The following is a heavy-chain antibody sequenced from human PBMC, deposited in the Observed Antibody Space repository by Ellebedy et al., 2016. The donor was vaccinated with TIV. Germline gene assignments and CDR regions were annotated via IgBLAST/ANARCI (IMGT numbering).Heavy chain of an antibody. D-gene: IGHD4-11*01. CDR3: AKGRTGRANPSDYDP. J-gene: IGHJ5*02. Sequence: MPSETLSLTCTVSGYSISSGYYWAWIRQPPGKGLEWIGSIFHSGSTYYNPSLKSRVTISLDASKNHFSLKLSSVTAADTAVYFCAKGRTGRANPSDYDPWGQGTLVTVSS. CDR1: GYSISSGYY. V-gene: IGHV4-38-2*02. CDR2: IFHSGST.